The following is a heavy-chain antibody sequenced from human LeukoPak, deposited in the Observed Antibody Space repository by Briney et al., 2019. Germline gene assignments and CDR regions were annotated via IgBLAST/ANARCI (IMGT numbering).Heavy chain of an antibody. Sequence: GGSLRLSCAASGFTFSSYGMHWVRQAPGKGLEWVAFIRNDGSNKYYANSVKGRFTISRDNSKNTLYLQLNSLRAEDTAVYYCAELGITMIGGVWGKGTTVTISS. V-gene: IGHV3-30*02. CDR1: GFTFSSYG. D-gene: IGHD3-10*02. CDR3: AELGITMIGGV. J-gene: IGHJ6*04. CDR2: IRNDGSNK.